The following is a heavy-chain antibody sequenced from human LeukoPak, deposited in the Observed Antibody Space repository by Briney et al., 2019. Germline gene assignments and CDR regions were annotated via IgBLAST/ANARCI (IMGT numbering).Heavy chain of an antibody. CDR3: ARNRDYGDYNTQDLFVY. J-gene: IGHJ4*02. CDR1: GYTFTNFG. Sequence: ASVKVSCKASGYTFTNFGISWVRQAPGQGLEWMGWISAYNGNTNYAQRLQGRVTMTTDTSTSTAYMELRSLRSDDTAVYYCARNRDYGDYNTQDLFVYWGQGTLVTVSS. V-gene: IGHV1-18*01. CDR2: ISAYNGNT. D-gene: IGHD4-17*01.